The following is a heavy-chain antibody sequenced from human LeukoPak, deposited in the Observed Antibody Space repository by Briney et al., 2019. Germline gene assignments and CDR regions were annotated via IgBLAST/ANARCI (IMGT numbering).Heavy chain of an antibody. Sequence: SETLSLTCTVSGGSISSHYWSWIRQPPGKGLEWIGSIYYSGSTYYNPSLKSRVTISVDTSKNQFSLKLSSVTAADTAVYYCARQRYYDQSWFDPWGQGTLVTVSS. J-gene: IGHJ5*02. V-gene: IGHV4-59*05. CDR2: IYYSGST. D-gene: IGHD3-22*01. CDR1: GGSISSHY. CDR3: ARQRYYDQSWFDP.